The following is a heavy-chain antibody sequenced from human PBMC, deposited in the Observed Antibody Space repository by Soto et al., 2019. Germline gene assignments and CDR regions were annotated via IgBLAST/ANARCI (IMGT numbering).Heavy chain of an antibody. V-gene: IGHV3-15*07. Sequence: GGSLILSCAAAGLTFSNALMNWVRPAPGKGLEWVGRIKSKTDGGTTDYAAPVKGRFTISRDDSKNTLYLQMNSLKTEDTAVYYCTSIWFGELPDDYWGQGTLVTVSS. D-gene: IGHD3-10*01. CDR2: IKSKTDGGTT. CDR3: TSIWFGELPDDY. J-gene: IGHJ4*02. CDR1: GLTFSNAL.